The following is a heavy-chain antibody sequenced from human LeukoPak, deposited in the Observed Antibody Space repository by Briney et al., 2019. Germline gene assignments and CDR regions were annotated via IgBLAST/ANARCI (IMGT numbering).Heavy chain of an antibody. D-gene: IGHD3-3*01. CDR1: GGSFSGYY. CDR2: INHSGST. CDR3: ARVHYDFWSGSRYYFDY. J-gene: IGHJ4*02. V-gene: IGHV4-34*01. Sequence: SETLSLTCAVYGGSFSGYYWSWTRQPPGKGLEWIGEINHSGSTNYNPSLKSRVTISVDTSKNQFSLKLSSVTAADTAVYYCARVHYDFWSGSRYYFDYWGQGTLVTVSS.